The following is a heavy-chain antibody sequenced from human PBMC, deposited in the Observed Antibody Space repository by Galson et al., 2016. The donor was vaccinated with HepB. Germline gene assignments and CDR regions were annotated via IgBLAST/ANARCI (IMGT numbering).Heavy chain of an antibody. Sequence: LSLTCTVTGGSFTSYYWSWIRQPPGKGLEWIGCVHYTGATNYNPSLKSRVTFSMYTSKSQFSLHLSSVTVADTAVYYCARGQNNFRRWGQGTLVTVSS. V-gene: IGHV4-59*01. CDR2: VHYTGAT. J-gene: IGHJ4*02. D-gene: IGHD1-20*01. CDR3: ARGQNNFRR. CDR1: GGSFTSYY.